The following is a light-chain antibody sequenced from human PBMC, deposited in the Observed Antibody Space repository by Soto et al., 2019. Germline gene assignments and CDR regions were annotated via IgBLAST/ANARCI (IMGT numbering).Light chain of an antibody. CDR2: SAS. J-gene: IGKJ1*01. Sequence: EIVMTQSPAILSVSLGERATVSCRTSQNINNNLAWYQQRPGRAPKLLIYSASTRANGVPDRFSGSGSGTEFTLTISSLQSEDFAVYYCQQSTKWPWTFGQGTKVEVK. CDR3: QQSTKWPWT. V-gene: IGKV3-15*01. CDR1: QNINNN.